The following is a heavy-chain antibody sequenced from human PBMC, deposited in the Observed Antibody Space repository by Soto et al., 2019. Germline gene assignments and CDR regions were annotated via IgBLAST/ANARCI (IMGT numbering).Heavy chain of an antibody. CDR2: ITKDFNA. Sequence: QVQLVESGGGLVKPGGSLRLSCAASGLIFSASYMSWIRQAPGKGPEWVAFITKDFNAFYADSVRGRFTVSRDNAKNSLYLQMNSLRTEDTAIYYCAITAGAGSWGHFDYWCPGVLVSVSS. D-gene: IGHD3-10*01. J-gene: IGHJ4*02. CDR3: AITAGAGSWGHFDY. V-gene: IGHV3-11*01. CDR1: GLIFSASY.